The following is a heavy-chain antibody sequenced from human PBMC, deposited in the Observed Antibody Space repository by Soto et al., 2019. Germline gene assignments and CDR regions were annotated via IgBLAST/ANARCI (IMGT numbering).Heavy chain of an antibody. CDR3: ARDPLHYGSGTGWFDP. CDR1: GGTFSSYA. D-gene: IGHD3-10*01. Sequence: QVQLVQSGAEVKKPGSSVKVSCKASGGTFSSYAISWVRQAPGQGLEWMGGIIPIFGTANYAQKFQGRVTITADESTSTAYMELSSLRSEDTAVYDCARDPLHYGSGTGWFDPWGQGTLVTVAS. V-gene: IGHV1-69*12. J-gene: IGHJ5*02. CDR2: IIPIFGTA.